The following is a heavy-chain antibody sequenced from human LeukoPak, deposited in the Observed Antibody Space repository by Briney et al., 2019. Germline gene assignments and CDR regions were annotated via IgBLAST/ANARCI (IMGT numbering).Heavy chain of an antibody. Sequence: SETLSLTCAVYGGSFSGYYWSWIRQPPGKGLEWIGEINHSGSTNYNPSLKSRVTISVDTSKNQFSLKLSSVTAADTAVYYCARKVPETPGYYFDYWGQGTLVTVSS. J-gene: IGHJ4*02. CDR3: ARKVPETPGYYFDY. V-gene: IGHV4-34*01. CDR2: INHSGST. CDR1: GGSFSGYY.